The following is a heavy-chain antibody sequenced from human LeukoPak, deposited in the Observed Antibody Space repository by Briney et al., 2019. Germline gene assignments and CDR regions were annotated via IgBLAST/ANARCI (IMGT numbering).Heavy chain of an antibody. CDR2: ISSSSSTI. V-gene: IGHV3-48*02. D-gene: IGHD3-10*01. J-gene: IGHJ5*02. CDR3: ARKLRSSNWFDP. Sequence: GGSLRLSCAASGFTFSSYSMNWVRQAPGKGLGWVSYISSSSSTIYYADSVKGRFTISRDNAKNSLYLQMNSLRDEDTAVYYCARKLRSSNWFDPWGQGTLVTVSS. CDR1: GFTFSSYS.